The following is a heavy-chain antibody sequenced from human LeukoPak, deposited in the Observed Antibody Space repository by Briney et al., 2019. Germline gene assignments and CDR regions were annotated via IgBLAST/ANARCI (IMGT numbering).Heavy chain of an antibody. Sequence: KPSEALSLTCTVSGDSISSSIYYWGWIRQSPGKGLEWIGSLFYRGNTYYNPSLKSRVTISVDTSKNQLSLNLSPVTAADTAVYYCARVNQFPDYGAHFDYWGQGTLVTVSS. J-gene: IGHJ4*02. CDR2: LFYRGNT. CDR3: ARVNQFPDYGAHFDY. V-gene: IGHV4-39*01. D-gene: IGHD4-17*01. CDR1: GDSISSSIYY.